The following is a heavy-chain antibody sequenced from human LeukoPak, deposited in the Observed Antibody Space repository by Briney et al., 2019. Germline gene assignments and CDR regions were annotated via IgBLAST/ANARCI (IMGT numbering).Heavy chain of an antibody. CDR2: IYYSGST. J-gene: IGHJ3*02. Sequence: SETLSLTCTVSGGSISSYCWSWIRQPPGKGLERIGYIYYSGSTNYNPSLKSRVTISVDTSKNQFSLKLSSVTAADTAVYYCARTRLLWFGESPDAFDIWGQGTMVTVSS. CDR3: ARTRLLWFGESPDAFDI. V-gene: IGHV4-59*01. CDR1: GGSISSYC. D-gene: IGHD3-10*01.